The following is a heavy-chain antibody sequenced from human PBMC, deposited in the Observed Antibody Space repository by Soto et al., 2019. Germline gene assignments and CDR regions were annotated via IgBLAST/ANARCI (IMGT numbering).Heavy chain of an antibody. CDR1: GYTFTSYG. D-gene: IGHD3-22*01. CDR3: ARALYYYDNSGLAY. J-gene: IGHJ4*02. Sequence: QVRLEQSGPEVKKTGASVKVSCKASGYTFTSYGISWVRQAPGQGLEWMGWINIYRGDANYAQRFKDRVTITRDTPTNTVYMEMRSLRSHDTAVYYCARALYYYDNSGLAYWGQGTLVTVSS. CDR2: INIYRGDA. V-gene: IGHV1-18*01.